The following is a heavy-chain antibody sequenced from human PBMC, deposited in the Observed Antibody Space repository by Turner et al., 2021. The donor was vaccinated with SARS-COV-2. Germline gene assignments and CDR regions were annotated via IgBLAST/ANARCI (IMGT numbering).Heavy chain of an antibody. D-gene: IGHD3-22*01. Sequence: EVRLVESGGGLVKHGGSLRLSCAASGLTFSSYSMNWVRQAPGKGLEWVSSISSSSSYIYYADSVKGRFTISRDNAKNSLYLQMNSLRAEDTAVYYCARWDNYYDSSGYYPDAFDIWGQGSMVTVSS. J-gene: IGHJ3*02. CDR3: ARWDNYYDSSGYYPDAFDI. V-gene: IGHV3-21*01. CDR2: ISSSSSYI. CDR1: GLTFSSYS.